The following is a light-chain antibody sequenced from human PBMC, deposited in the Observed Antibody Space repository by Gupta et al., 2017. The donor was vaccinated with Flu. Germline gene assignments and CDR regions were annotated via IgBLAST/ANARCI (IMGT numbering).Light chain of an antibody. J-gene: IGKJ4*01. CDR3: QQYNDWPLT. CDR2: GAS. CDR1: QSVSSS. Sequence: IVMTQSPATLSVSPGERATLSCRASQSVSSSLAWYQQKPGQAPRLLIYGASTKASNIPTRFSGSGSGTELTLTLSSLQSEDFALYYCQQYNDWPLTFGGGTKVEIK. V-gene: IGKV3-15*01.